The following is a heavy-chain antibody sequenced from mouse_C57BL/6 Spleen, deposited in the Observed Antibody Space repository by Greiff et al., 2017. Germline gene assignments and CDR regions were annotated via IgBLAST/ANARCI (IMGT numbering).Heavy chain of an antibody. D-gene: IGHD1-1*01. Sequence: QVQLQQSGAELVKPGASVKISCKASGYAFSSYWMNWVKQRPGKGLEWIGQIYPGDGDTNNNGKFKGKATLTADKSSSTAYMQLSSLTSEDSAVYFCAKGITTGGYFDVWGTGTTVTVSS. CDR1: GYAFSSYW. V-gene: IGHV1-80*01. J-gene: IGHJ1*03. CDR3: AKGITTGGYFDV. CDR2: IYPGDGDT.